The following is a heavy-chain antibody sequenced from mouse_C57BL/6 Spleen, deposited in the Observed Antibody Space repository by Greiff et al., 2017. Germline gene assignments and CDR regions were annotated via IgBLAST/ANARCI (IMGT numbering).Heavy chain of an antibody. V-gene: IGHV1-80*01. CDR2: IYPGDGDT. D-gene: IGHD1-1*01. Sequence: QVQLKQSGAELVKPGASVKISCKASGYAFSSYWMNWVKQRPGKGLEWIGQIYPGDGDTNYNGKFKGKATLTADKSSSTAYMQLSSLTSEDSAVYFCARNFIFTTVVATDYWGQGTTLTVSS. CDR3: ARNFIFTTVVATDY. J-gene: IGHJ2*01. CDR1: GYAFSSYW.